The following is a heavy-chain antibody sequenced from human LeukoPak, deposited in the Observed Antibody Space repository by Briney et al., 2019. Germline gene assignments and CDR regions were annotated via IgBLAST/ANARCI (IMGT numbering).Heavy chain of an antibody. J-gene: IGHJ5*02. CDR1: GFTSSSYW. CDR3: ARGVGYCSSTSCYWWFDP. CDR2: INSDGSST. V-gene: IGHV3-74*01. D-gene: IGHD2-2*01. Sequence: PGGSLRLSCAASGFTSSSYWMHWVRQAPGKGLVWVSRINSDGSSTSCADSVKGRFTISRDNAKNTLYLQMNSLRAEDTAVYYCARGVGYCSSTSCYWWFDPWGQGTLVTVSS.